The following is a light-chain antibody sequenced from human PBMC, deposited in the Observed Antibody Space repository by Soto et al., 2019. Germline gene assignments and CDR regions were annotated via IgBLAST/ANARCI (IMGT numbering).Light chain of an antibody. Sequence: QSVLTQPPSVSGAPGQRVTISCTGSSSNIGAGYDVHWYQQRPGTGPKLLIFGNINRPSGVPDRFSGSKSGTSASLAITGLQAEDEGDYYCQSYDSTLSDRYDFGTGTKVTVL. CDR1: SSNIGAGYD. CDR2: GNI. V-gene: IGLV1-40*01. CDR3: QSYDSTLSDRYD. J-gene: IGLJ1*01.